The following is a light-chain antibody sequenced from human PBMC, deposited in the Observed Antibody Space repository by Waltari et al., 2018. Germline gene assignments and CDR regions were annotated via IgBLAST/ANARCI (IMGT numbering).Light chain of an antibody. Sequence: ITCRASERISRLWAWYQQKPGMAPKLLIYQASSLEDGVPSRFSGSGFETEFSLSISSLQPEDFTTYYCQQYNTYPWTFGQGTKVEIK. V-gene: IGKV1-5*03. CDR1: ERISRL. J-gene: IGKJ1*01. CDR3: QQYNTYPWT. CDR2: QAS.